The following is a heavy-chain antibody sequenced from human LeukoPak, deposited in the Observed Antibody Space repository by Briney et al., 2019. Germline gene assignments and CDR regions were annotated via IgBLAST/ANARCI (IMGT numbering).Heavy chain of an antibody. CDR2: IYYSGST. V-gene: IGHV4-59*01. J-gene: IGHJ5*02. D-gene: IGHD2-15*01. CDR1: GGSISSYY. CDR3: ARGDDGSIFWFDP. Sequence: SETLSLTCTVSGGSISSYYWSWIRQPPGKGLEWIGYIYYSGSTNYNPSLKSRVTISVDTSKNQFSLKLNSVTAADTAVYYCARGDDGSIFWFDPWGQGTLVTVSS.